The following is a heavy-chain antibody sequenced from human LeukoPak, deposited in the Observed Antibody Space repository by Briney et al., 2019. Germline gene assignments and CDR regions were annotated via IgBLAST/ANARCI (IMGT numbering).Heavy chain of an antibody. D-gene: IGHD5-18*01. Sequence: GGSLRLSCAASGFTFSNAWMSWVRQAPGKGLEWVSVIYSGGSTYYADSVKGRFTISRDNSKNTLYLQMNSLRAEDTAVYYCALRGYSYGYRTDYFDYWGQGTLVTVSS. CDR1: GFTFSNAW. V-gene: IGHV3-66*01. J-gene: IGHJ4*02. CDR2: IYSGGST. CDR3: ALRGYSYGYRTDYFDY.